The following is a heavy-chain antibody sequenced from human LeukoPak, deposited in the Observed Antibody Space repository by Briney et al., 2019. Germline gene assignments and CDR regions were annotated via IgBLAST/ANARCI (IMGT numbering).Heavy chain of an antibody. CDR2: ISSSRSHI. V-gene: IGHV3-21*01. CDR1: EFTFNSYT. Sequence: GGSLRLSCVASEFTFNSYTMNWVRQAPGKGLEWVSSISSSRSHIYYADSVKGRFTISRDNAKNSLYLQMNSLRAEDTAVYYCAKDGTGGSNFDYWGQGTLVTVSS. CDR3: AKDGTGGSNFDY. J-gene: IGHJ4*02.